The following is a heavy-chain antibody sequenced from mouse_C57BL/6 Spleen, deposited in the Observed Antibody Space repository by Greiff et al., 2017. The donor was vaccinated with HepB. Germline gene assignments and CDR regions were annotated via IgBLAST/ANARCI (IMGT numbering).Heavy chain of an antibody. CDR3: ARLGDYAMDY. J-gene: IGHJ4*01. D-gene: IGHD4-1*01. V-gene: IGHV1-42*01. Sequence: EVKLMESGPELVKPGASVKISCKASGYSFTGYYMNWVKQSPEKSLEWIGEINPSTGGTTYNQKFKAKATLTVDKSSSTAYMQLKSLTSEDSAVYYCARLGDYAMDYWGQGTSVTVSS. CDR1: GYSFTGYY. CDR2: INPSTGGT.